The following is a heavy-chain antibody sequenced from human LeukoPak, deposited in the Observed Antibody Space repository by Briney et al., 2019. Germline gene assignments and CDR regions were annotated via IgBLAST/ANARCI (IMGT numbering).Heavy chain of an antibody. CDR3: ARGRYCGSTSCYRFYYYMDV. J-gene: IGHJ6*03. D-gene: IGHD2-2*02. Sequence: SETLSLTCTVSGGSISSGDYYWSWIRQPPGKGLEWIGYIYYSGSTYYNPSLKSRVTISVDTSKNQFSLQLSSVTAADTAVYYCARGRYCGSTSCYRFYYYMDVWGKGTTVTASS. CDR2: IYYSGST. CDR1: GGSISSGDYY. V-gene: IGHV4-30-4*08.